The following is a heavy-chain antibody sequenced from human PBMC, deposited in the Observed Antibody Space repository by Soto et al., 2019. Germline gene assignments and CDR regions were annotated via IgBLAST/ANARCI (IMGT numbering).Heavy chain of an antibody. Sequence: QVQLVESGGGVVQPGRSLRLSCAASGFTFSSYGMHWVRQAPGKGLEWVAVISYDGSNKYYADSVKGRFTISRHNSKNTLNLPMNSLRAEETAVYYCAKSRLLGSREDYWGQGTLVTVSS. CDR1: GFTFSSYG. CDR2: ISYDGSNK. V-gene: IGHV3-30*18. CDR3: AKSRLLGSREDY. D-gene: IGHD1-26*01. J-gene: IGHJ4*02.